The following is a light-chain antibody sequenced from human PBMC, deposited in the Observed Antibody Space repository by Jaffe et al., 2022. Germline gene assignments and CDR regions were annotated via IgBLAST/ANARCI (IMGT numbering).Light chain of an antibody. CDR1: SSNIGETY. CDR2: DNN. Sequence: QSVLTQPPSVSAAPGQKVTISCSGSSSNIGETYVSWYQQLPGTAPRLLIYDNNKRPSGIPDRFSGSKSGTSATLGITGLQTGDEADYYCETWDSSLSAWVFGGGTKLTVL. CDR3: ETWDSSLSAWV. J-gene: IGLJ3*02. V-gene: IGLV1-51*01.